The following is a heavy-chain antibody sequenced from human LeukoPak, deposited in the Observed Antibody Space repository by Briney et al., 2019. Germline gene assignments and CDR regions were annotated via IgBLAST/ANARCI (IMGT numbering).Heavy chain of an antibody. V-gene: IGHV1-46*01. CDR2: INPSGGST. CDR3: ARDLASSGYYWD. CDR1: GYIFTNYY. J-gene: IGHJ4*02. Sequence: ASVKVSCKASGYIFTNYYMHWARQAPGQGLEWMGIINPSGGSTSYAQKFQGRVTMTRDTSTSTVYMELSSLRSEDTAVYFCARDLASSGYYWDWGQGTLVTVSS. D-gene: IGHD3-22*01.